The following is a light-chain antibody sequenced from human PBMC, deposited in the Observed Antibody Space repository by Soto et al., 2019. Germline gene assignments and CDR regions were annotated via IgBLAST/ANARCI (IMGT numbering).Light chain of an antibody. CDR2: HAS. CDR3: HQYAFAPLT. CDR1: QTVGRNY. V-gene: IGKV3-20*01. Sequence: EIVLTQSPGTLSLSPGERATLSCRASQTVGRNYLAWFQQKPGQPPRLLVYHASTTAAGIPDRFSGSGSGADFTLTINTVEPEDFAVYYCHQYAFAPLTFGGGTKVEI. J-gene: IGKJ4*01.